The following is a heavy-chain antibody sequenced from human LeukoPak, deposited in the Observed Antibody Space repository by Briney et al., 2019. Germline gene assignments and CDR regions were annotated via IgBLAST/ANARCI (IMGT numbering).Heavy chain of an antibody. CDR1: GYTFTGYY. Sequence: ASVKVSCKASGYTFTGYYMHWVRQAPGQGLEWMGWINPNSGGTNYAQKFQGRVTMTRDTSISTAYMELSRLRSDDTAVYYCAREKHPSITMVRGVSHDEPNFQHWGQGTLVTVSS. J-gene: IGHJ1*01. CDR2: INPNSGGT. D-gene: IGHD3-10*01. V-gene: IGHV1-2*02. CDR3: AREKHPSITMVRGVSHDEPNFQH.